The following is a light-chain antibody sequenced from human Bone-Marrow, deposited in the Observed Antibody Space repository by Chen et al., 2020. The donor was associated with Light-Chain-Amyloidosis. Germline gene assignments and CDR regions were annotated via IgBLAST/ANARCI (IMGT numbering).Light chain of an antibody. CDR1: QTISSNY. Sequence: EIVLTQSPGTLSLSPGEGANLSCRASQTISSNYLTGSQQEFGQAPRLLIYGSSSKATGIPDRFTGSGSGTVFTLTINRLDPEDFAMYYCQQYGTSPLTFGGGTKVEIK. V-gene: IGKV3-20*01. CDR2: GSS. CDR3: QQYGTSPLT. J-gene: IGKJ4*01.